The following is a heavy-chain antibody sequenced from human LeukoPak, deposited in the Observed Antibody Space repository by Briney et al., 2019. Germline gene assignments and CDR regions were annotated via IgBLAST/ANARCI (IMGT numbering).Heavy chain of an antibody. CDR1: GGSISSGGYY. J-gene: IGHJ3*02. Sequence: SETLSLTCTVSGGSISSGGYYWSWIRQHPGKGLEWIGYIYYSGSTYYNPSLKSRVTISVDTSKNQFSLKLSSVTAADTAVYYCARDSSSSPSFDIWGQGTMVTVSS. D-gene: IGHD6-13*01. CDR2: IYYSGST. V-gene: IGHV4-31*03. CDR3: ARDSSSSPSFDI.